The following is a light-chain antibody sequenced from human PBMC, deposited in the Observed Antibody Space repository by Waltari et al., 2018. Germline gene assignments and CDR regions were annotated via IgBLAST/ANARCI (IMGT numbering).Light chain of an antibody. Sequence: QSALTQPPSASGSPGQSVTISCTGTSSDVGGYNYVSWYQQHPGKAPKLMIYEVTKRPPGVPNRFSGSKSGNTASLTVSGLQAEDEADYYCSSYAGSNSAVFGGGTKVTVL. CDR1: SSDVGGYNY. CDR2: EVT. J-gene: IGLJ2*01. CDR3: SSYAGSNSAV. V-gene: IGLV2-8*01.